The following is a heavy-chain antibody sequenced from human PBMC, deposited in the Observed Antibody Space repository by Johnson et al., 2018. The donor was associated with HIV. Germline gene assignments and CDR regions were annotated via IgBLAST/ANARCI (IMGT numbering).Heavy chain of an antibody. CDR2: ISFDGSNK. CDR3: AKSGRSKRGGALEI. D-gene: IGHD1-26*01. V-gene: IGHV3-30-3*01. J-gene: IGHJ3*02. Sequence: QVQLVESGGGVVQPGRSLRLSCAASGFIFNDYPMYWVRQPPGKGLEWVAVISFDGSNKYYADSVKGRFTISRDNSKNTLYLKMNSVRAEDTAVYYCAKSGRSKRGGALEIGGQGTMVTVSS. CDR1: GFIFNDYP.